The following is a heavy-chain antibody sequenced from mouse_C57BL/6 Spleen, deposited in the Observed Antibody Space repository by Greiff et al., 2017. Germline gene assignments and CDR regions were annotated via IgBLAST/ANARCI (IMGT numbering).Heavy chain of an antibody. CDR2: IDPEDGDT. CDR1: GFNIKDYY. V-gene: IGHV14-1*01. Sequence: EVQLQQSGAELVRPGASVKLSCTASGFNIKDYYMHWVKQRPEQGLEWIGRIDPEDGDTEYAPKFQGKATMTADTSSNTAYLQLSSLTSEDTAVYYCTTNWGSSPAWFADWGQGTLVTVSA. J-gene: IGHJ3*01. CDR3: TTNWGSSPAWFAD. D-gene: IGHD1-1*01.